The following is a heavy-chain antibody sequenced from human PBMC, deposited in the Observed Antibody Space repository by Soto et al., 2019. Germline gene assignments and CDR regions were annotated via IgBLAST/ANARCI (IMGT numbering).Heavy chain of an antibody. Sequence: EVQLLEYGGGLVQPGGSLRLSCAPSGFTFSNYGMSWVRQAPGKGLEWVSGITGGGAATDYAGSVKGRFTISRDNYRNTLYLETNSLRADDTAVYYCAKGAEAYVANHEGYYFYAMDVWGQGTTVTVSS. V-gene: IGHV3-23*01. CDR3: AKGAEAYVANHEGYYFYAMDV. D-gene: IGHD5-12*01. J-gene: IGHJ6*02. CDR2: ITGGGAAT. CDR1: GFTFSNYG.